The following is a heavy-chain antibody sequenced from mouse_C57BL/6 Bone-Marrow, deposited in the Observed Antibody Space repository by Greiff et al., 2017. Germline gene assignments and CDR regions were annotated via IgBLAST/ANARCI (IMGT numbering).Heavy chain of an antibody. D-gene: IGHD2-5*01. V-gene: IGHV1-15*01. CDR2: IDPETGGT. Sequence: QVQLQQSGAELVRPGASVTLSCKASGYTFTDYEMHWVKQTPVHGLEWIGAIDPETGGTAYNQKFKGKAILTADKSSSTAYMELRSLTSEDSAVYYCTRSGSNYVDWYFDVWGTGTTVTVSS. CDR1: GYTFTDYE. J-gene: IGHJ1*03. CDR3: TRSGSNYVDWYFDV.